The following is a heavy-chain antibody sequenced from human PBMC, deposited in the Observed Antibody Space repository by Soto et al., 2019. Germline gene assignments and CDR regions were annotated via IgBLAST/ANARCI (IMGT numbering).Heavy chain of an antibody. CDR3: AREYSGYDSGRFDP. Sequence: QVQAVESGGGLVKPGGSLRLSCAASGFIFSDYYMTWIRQAPGKGLEWVSYISSSGNIIYYADSVKGRFTISRDNAKNSLFLQMNSLRAEDTAVYFCAREYSGYDSGRFDPWGQGTLVTVSS. D-gene: IGHD5-12*01. CDR1: GFIFSDYY. V-gene: IGHV3-11*01. CDR2: ISSSGNII. J-gene: IGHJ5*02.